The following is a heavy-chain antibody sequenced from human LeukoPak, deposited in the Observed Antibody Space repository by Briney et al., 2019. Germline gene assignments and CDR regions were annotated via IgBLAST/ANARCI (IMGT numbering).Heavy chain of an antibody. D-gene: IGHD6-19*01. CDR3: AKLLAVTNSYYFNY. Sequence: GGSLRLSCAASGFTFSSYAMSWFRQAPGKGLEWVSTISGSGSGGSTYYADSVKGRFTISRDNSKDTLYLQMNSLRAEDTAVYYCAKLLAVTNSYYFNYWGQGTLVTVSS. V-gene: IGHV3-23*01. CDR2: ISGSGSGGST. CDR1: GFTFSSYA. J-gene: IGHJ4*02.